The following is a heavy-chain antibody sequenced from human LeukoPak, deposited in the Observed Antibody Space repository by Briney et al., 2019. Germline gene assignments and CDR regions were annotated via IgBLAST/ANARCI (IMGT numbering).Heavy chain of an antibody. CDR1: GYTFTSYD. D-gene: IGHD6-19*01. CDR2: IIPIFGTA. J-gene: IGHJ4*02. Sequence: GASVKVSCKASGYTFTSYDINWVRQATGQGLEWMGGIIPIFGTANYAQKFQGRVTITADKSTSTAYMELSSLRSEDTAVYYCAREGPSSGWYDNPVDYWGQGTLVTVSS. V-gene: IGHV1-69*06. CDR3: AREGPSSGWYDNPVDY.